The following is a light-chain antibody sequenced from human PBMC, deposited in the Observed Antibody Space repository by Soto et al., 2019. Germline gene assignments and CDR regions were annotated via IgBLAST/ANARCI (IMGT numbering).Light chain of an antibody. V-gene: IGLV2-8*01. J-gene: IGLJ2*01. CDR3: SSDAGSNNLF. CDR2: EVT. Sequence: QSALTQPPSASGSPGQSVTISCTGTSSDVGGYNYVSWYQQHPGKAPKLMIYEVTKRPSGVPDRFSGSKSGNTASLTVSGLQAEDEADYYCSSDAGSNNLFFGGGTKLTVL. CDR1: SSDVGGYNY.